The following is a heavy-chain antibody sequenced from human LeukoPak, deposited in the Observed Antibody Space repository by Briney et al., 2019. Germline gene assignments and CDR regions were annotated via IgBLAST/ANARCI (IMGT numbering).Heavy chain of an antibody. V-gene: IGHV1-69*13. CDR2: IIPIFGTA. CDR1: GGTFSSYG. J-gene: IGHJ3*02. CDR3: ATSIAVYKSDAFDI. Sequence: SVKVSCKASGGTFSSYGISWVRQAPGQGLEWMGGIIPIFGTANYAQKFQGRVTITADESTSTAYMELSSLRSEDTAVYYCATSIAVYKSDAFDIWGQGTMVTVSS. D-gene: IGHD6-19*01.